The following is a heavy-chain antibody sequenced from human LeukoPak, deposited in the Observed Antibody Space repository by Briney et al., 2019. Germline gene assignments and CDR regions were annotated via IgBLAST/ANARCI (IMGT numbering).Heavy chain of an antibody. Sequence: GGSLRLSCAASKFTFSSYSMNWVRQAPGKGLEWVSSITSSSTYIYYADSVKGRFTTSRDNAKNSLYLQMNSLRAEDTAVYYCARVECSSTGCYFDYWGQGTLVTVSS. V-gene: IGHV3-21*01. CDR1: KFTFSSYS. CDR2: ITSSSTYI. CDR3: ARVECSSTGCYFDY. J-gene: IGHJ4*02. D-gene: IGHD2-2*01.